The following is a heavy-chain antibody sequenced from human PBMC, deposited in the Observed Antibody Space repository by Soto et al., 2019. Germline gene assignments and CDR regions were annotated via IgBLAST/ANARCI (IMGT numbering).Heavy chain of an antibody. J-gene: IGHJ6*02. V-gene: IGHV1-46*02. CDR2: INPSNGST. CDR3: ARDWPDTYCGGDCPLGYYYHGMDV. CDR1: GFSFNIYY. D-gene: IGHD2-21*02. Sequence: QVQLVQSGAELKKPGASVSLSCKASGFSFNIYYIHWVRQSPAEGLKWMGVINPSNGSTSYPQKFQGSVSMTEDMSTTTVYLELSSLKSEDTAVYFCARDWPDTYCGGDCPLGYYYHGMDVWGQGTAVTVSS.